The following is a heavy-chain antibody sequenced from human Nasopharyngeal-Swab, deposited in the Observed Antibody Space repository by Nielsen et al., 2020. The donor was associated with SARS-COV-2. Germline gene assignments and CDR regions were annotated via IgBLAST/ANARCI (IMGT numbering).Heavy chain of an antibody. Sequence: GESLKISCAASGFTFSDYYMSWIRQAPGKGLEWVSYISSSGSTIYYADPVKGRFTISRDNAKNSLYLQMNSLRAEDTAVYYCARDADYYGSGSYLGYWGQGTLVTVSS. CDR3: ARDADYYGSGSYLGY. V-gene: IGHV3-11*04. J-gene: IGHJ4*02. CDR1: GFTFSDYY. D-gene: IGHD3-10*01. CDR2: ISSSGSTI.